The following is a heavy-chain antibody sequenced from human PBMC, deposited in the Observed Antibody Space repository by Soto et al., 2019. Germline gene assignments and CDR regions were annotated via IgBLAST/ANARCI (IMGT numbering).Heavy chain of an antibody. Sequence: HLGGSRRSSCATSGFTFSNYGIHLDRQAPGKGVEWVAVKWFFASGGNAYDADSVKGRFAISRDDSQQAAYLQMKSLRAEETAVYYCGRDPYSGARYYLDLWGQGP. D-gene: IGHD1-26*01. CDR1: GFTFSNYG. V-gene: IGHV3-33*01. CDR3: GRDPYSGARYYLDL. CDR2: KWFFASGGNA. J-gene: IGHJ4*02.